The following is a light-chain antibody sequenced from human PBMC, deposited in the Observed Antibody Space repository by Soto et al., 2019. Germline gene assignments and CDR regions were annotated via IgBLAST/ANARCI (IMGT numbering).Light chain of an antibody. Sequence: EIVMTQSPATLSLSPGDRATLSCRASQSVRSHLAWFQQKPGQPPRLLIFGESTRATGVPARFSGSGSGTEFTLIISGLQSEDFAVYYCQQYSNWPLTFGGGTKVEIK. CDR1: QSVRSH. CDR2: GES. CDR3: QQYSNWPLT. V-gene: IGKV3-15*01. J-gene: IGKJ4*01.